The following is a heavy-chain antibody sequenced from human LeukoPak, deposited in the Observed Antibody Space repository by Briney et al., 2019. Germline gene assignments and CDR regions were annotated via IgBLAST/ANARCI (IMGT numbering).Heavy chain of an antibody. V-gene: IGHV3-7*01. CDR3: ARDVPRGRQVFDY. D-gene: IGHD1-26*01. CDR2: IKDDGSET. CDR1: GFTFSNYW. J-gene: IGHJ4*02. Sequence: GGSLRLSCATSGFTFSNYWMTWVRQTPGKGLEWVANIKDDGSETHYVGSVKGRFTISRDNAKNSLYLQMNSLRAEDTAVYYCARDVPRGRQVFDYWGQGNLVTVSS.